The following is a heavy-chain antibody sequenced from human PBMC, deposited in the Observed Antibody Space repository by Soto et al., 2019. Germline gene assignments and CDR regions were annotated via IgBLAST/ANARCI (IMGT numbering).Heavy chain of an antibody. D-gene: IGHD3-22*01. CDR1: GGSISSGGYY. J-gene: IGHJ5*02. V-gene: IGHV4-31*03. CDR3: ARYYYDSSGLNWFDP. Sequence: PWETLSLTCTVSGGSISSGGYYWSWIRQHPGKGLEWIGYIYYSGSTYYNPSLKSRVTISVDTSKNQFSLKLSSVTAADTAVYYCARYYYDSSGLNWFDPWGQGTLVTVSS. CDR2: IYYSGST.